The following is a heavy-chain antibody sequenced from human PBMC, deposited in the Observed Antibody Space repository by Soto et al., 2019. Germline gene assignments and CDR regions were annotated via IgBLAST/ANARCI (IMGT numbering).Heavy chain of an antibody. CDR2: IEKDGREL. J-gene: IGHJ4*02. V-gene: IGHV3-7*01. D-gene: IGHD3-22*01. CDR1: GFSFTDYW. Sequence: PGGSLRLSCTASGFSFTDYWMSWVRQAPGKGLEWVASIEKDGRELYYVDSVKGRFTISRDNAKNSLYLQMNSLRVEDTALYYCARGPLDSTATLWGQGTLVTVSS. CDR3: ARGPLDSTATL.